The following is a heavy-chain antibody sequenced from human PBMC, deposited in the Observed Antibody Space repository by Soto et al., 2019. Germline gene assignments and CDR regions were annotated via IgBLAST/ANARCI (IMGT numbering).Heavy chain of an antibody. CDR3: ARERVRRVVVAATRISYYYGMDV. J-gene: IGHJ6*02. Sequence: SETLSLTCAVYGGSFSGYYWSCIRQPPGKGTERIGEINHSGSTNYNPSLKSRVTISVDTSKNQFSLKLSSVTAADTAVYYCARERVRRVVVAATRISYYYGMDVWGQGTTVTVSS. CDR1: GGSFSGYY. CDR2: INHSGST. D-gene: IGHD2-15*01. V-gene: IGHV4-34*01.